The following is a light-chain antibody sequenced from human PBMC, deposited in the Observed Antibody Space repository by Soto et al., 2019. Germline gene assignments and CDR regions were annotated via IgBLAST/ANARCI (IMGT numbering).Light chain of an antibody. CDR2: EVS. CDR1: SSDVGSYNL. Sequence: CVLTQPASVSGSPGQAITISCTGTSSDVGSYNLVSWYQQHPGKAPKLMIYEVSKRPSGVSNRFSGPKSGNTASLTISGLQAEDEADYYCCSYAGSSPYVFGTGTKVTVL. CDR3: CSYAGSSPYV. J-gene: IGLJ1*01. V-gene: IGLV2-23*02.